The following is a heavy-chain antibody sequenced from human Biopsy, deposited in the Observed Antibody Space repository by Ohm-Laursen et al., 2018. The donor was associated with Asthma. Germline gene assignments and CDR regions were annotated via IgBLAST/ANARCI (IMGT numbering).Heavy chain of an antibody. CDR1: GDAMSTSGSY. J-gene: IGHJ2*01. CDR2: IYYSGRT. V-gene: IGHV4-39*02. D-gene: IGHD6-6*01. CDR3: ARAVSSSSYWYFDL. Sequence: TLSLTCIVSGDAMSTSGSYWGWIRQSPGKGLEWIGSIYYSGRTYYTPSLESRVTIPAATSKNPFSLKVTSVTAADTAVYYCARAVSSSSYWYFDLWGRGDLVTVSS.